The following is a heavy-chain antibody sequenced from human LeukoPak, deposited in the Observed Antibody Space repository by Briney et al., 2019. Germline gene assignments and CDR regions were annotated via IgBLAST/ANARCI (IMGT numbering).Heavy chain of an antibody. CDR2: INHSGST. CDR3: ARRSYNSPFRY. J-gene: IGHJ4*02. V-gene: IGHV4-34*01. D-gene: IGHD5-24*01. Sequence: SETLSLTCAVYGGSFSGYYWTWIRQPPGKGLEWIGEINHSGSTNYNPSLKSRVTISVDTSKNQFSLKLSSVTAADTAVYYCARRSYNSPFRYWGQGTLVTVSS. CDR1: GGSFSGYY.